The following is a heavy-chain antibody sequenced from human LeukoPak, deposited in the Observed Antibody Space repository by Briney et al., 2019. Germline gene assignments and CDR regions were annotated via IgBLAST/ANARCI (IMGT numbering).Heavy chain of an antibody. CDR3: AKDISSGYTRGYFDY. V-gene: IGHV3-9*03. Sequence: GGSLRLSCAASGFTFDDYAMHWVRQAPGKGLEWVSGISWNSGSIGYADSVKGRFTISRDNAKNSLYLQMNSLRAEDMALYYCAKDISSGYTRGYFDYWGQGTLVTVSS. CDR1: GFTFDDYA. D-gene: IGHD3-22*01. J-gene: IGHJ4*02. CDR2: ISWNSGSI.